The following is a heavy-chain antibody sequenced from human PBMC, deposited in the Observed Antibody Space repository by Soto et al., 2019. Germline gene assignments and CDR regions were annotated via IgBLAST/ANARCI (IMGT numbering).Heavy chain of an antibody. J-gene: IGHJ6*02. V-gene: IGHV1-46*01. Sequence: GPVKVSCKASGYTFTSYYMHWVRQAPGQGLEWMGIINPSGGSTSYAQKFQGRVTMTRDTSTSTVYMELSSLRSEDTAVYYCARGGSAGGYYYYYYGMDVWGQGTTVTVSS. CDR3: ARGGSAGGYYYYYYGMDV. CDR1: GYTFTSYY. D-gene: IGHD3-10*01. CDR2: INPSGGST.